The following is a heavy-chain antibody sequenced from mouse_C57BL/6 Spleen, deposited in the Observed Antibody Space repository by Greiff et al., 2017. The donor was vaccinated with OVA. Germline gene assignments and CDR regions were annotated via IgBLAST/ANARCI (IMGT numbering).Heavy chain of an antibody. CDR3: ARESNYGVFAY. CDR1: GYTFTDYY. J-gene: IGHJ3*01. V-gene: IGHV1-76*01. Sequence: VQLQQSGAELVRPGASVKLSCKASGYTFTDYYINWVKQRPGQGLEWIARIYPGSGNTYYNEKFKGKATLTAEKSSSTAYMQLSSLTSEDSAVYFCARESNYGVFAYWGQGTLVTVSA. CDR2: IYPGSGNT. D-gene: IGHD2-5*01.